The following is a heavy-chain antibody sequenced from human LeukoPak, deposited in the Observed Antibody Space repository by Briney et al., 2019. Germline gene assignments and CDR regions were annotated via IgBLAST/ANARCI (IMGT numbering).Heavy chain of an antibody. CDR3: ARVPDYYYYGMDV. Sequence: ASVKVSCKASGYTFTGYYMHWVRQAPGQGLEWMGWINPNSGVTNYAQKFQGRVTMTRDTSISTAYLELSTLRSDDTAVYYCARVPDYYYYGMDVWGQGTTVTVSS. CDR1: GYTFTGYY. D-gene: IGHD1-1*01. V-gene: IGHV1-2*02. J-gene: IGHJ6*02. CDR2: INPNSGVT.